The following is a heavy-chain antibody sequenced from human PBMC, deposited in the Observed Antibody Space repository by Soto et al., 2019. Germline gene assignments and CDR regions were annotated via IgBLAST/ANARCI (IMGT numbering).Heavy chain of an antibody. J-gene: IGHJ6*02. CDR2: IGAYNGNT. CDR3: ARDRCSSTSCYTYYGMDV. Sequence: ASVKVSCKASGYTFTSYGISWVRQAPGQGLEWMGWIGAYNGNTNYAQKLQGRVTMTTDTSTSTAYMELRSLRSDDTAVYYCARDRCSSTSCYTYYGMDVWGQGTTVTVS. V-gene: IGHV1-18*01. D-gene: IGHD2-2*02. CDR1: GYTFTSYG.